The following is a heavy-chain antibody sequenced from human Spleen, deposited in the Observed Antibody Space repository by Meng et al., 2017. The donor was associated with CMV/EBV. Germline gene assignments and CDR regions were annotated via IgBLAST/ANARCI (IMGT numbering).Heavy chain of an antibody. V-gene: IGHV4-34*01. J-gene: IGHJ6*02. CDR3: ARGPNYDFWSGYWGYYYYGMDV. CDR2: INHSGST. CDR1: GGSFSGYD. D-gene: IGHD3-3*01. Sequence: SETLSLTCAVYGGSFSGYDWSWIRQPPGKGLEWIGEINHSGSTNYNPSLKSRVTISVDTSKNQFSLKLSSVTAADTAVYYCARGPNYDFWSGYWGYYYYGMDVWGQGTTVTVSS.